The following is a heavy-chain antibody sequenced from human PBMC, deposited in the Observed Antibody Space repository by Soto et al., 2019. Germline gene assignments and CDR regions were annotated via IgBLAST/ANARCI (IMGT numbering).Heavy chain of an antibody. CDR1: GGSFSGYF. V-gene: IGHV4-34*01. CDR2: TNHRGST. J-gene: IGHJ4*02. CDR3: ARDKITGLFDY. Sequence: SETLSLTCEVYGGSFSGYFWTWIRQAPGKGLEWIGETNHRGSTNYNPSLTSRIIISVDTSKSQFSMKLSSVTAADTAVYYCARDKITGLFDYWGQGTLVTVSS. D-gene: IGHD2-8*02.